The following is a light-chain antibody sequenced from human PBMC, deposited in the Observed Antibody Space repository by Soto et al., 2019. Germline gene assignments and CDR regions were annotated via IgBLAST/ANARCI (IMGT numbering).Light chain of an antibody. Sequence: QSALTQPASVSGSPGQSITISCTGTSSDVGSYNLVSWYQQHPGKAPKLMIYEGSKRPSGVSNRFSGSKSGNTASLTISGLQADDDADYYCSSYAGSSTYVFGTGTKVTVL. CDR3: SSYAGSSTYV. CDR2: EGS. CDR1: SSDVGSYNL. J-gene: IGLJ1*01. V-gene: IGLV2-23*01.